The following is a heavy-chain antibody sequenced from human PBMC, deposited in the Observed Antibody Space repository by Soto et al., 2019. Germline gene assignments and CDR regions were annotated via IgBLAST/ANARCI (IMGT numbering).Heavy chain of an antibody. CDR2: ISGSGGST. V-gene: IGHV3-23*01. Sequence: GSLRLSCAASGFTFSSYAMSWVRQAPGKGLEWVSAISGSGGSTYYADSVKGRFTISRDNSKNTLYLQMNSLRAEDTAVYYCAKNPHLRYSSSSETDPWGKGTLVTVSS. J-gene: IGHJ5*02. CDR3: AKNPHLRYSSSSETDP. D-gene: IGHD6-13*01. CDR1: GFTFSSYA.